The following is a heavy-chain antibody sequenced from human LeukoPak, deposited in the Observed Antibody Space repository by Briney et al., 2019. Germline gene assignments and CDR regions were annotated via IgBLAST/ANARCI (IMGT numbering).Heavy chain of an antibody. CDR1: GGSISSYY. J-gene: IGHJ3*02. CDR3: ARDASSGWYNGFDI. D-gene: IGHD6-19*01. V-gene: IGHV4-4*07. Sequence: SETLSLTCTVSGGSISSYYWSWIRQPAGKGLEWIGRIYTSGSTNYNPSLKSRVTMSVDTSKNQFSLKLSSVTAADTAVYYCARDASSGWYNGFDIWGQGTMVTVSS. CDR2: IYTSGST.